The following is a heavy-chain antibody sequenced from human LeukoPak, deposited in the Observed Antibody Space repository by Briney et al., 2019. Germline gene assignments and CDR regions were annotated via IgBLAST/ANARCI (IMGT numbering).Heavy chain of an antibody. CDR1: GFTFSSHA. Sequence: PGGSLRLSCAASGFTFSSHAMSWVRQAPGKGLEWVAFIRYDGSNKYYADSVKGRFTISRDNSKNTLYLQMNSLRAEDTAVYYCAKDFSHQLRNFDYWGQGTLVTVSS. D-gene: IGHD2-2*01. CDR3: AKDFSHQLRNFDY. J-gene: IGHJ4*02. CDR2: IRYDGSNK. V-gene: IGHV3-30*02.